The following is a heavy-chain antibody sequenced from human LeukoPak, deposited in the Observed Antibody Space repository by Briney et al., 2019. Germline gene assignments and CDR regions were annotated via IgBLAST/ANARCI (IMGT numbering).Heavy chain of an antibody. CDR1: GYTFTTYA. D-gene: IGHD1-26*01. CDR2: INAGNGNT. CDR3: ARTIVGATTESY. J-gene: IGHJ4*02. V-gene: IGHV1-3*01. Sequence: ASVKVSCKASGYTFTTYAIHWVRQAPGQGLEWMGWINAGNGNTKYSQIFQDRVTITRDTSANTAYMELSSLRSEDTAVYYCARTIVGATTESYWGQGTLVTVSS.